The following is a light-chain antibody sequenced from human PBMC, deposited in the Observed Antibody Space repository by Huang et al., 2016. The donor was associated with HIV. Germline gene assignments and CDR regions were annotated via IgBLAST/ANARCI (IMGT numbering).Light chain of an antibody. V-gene: IGKV1-NL1*01. CDR3: QQYQSVPWT. CDR1: QGISKS. J-gene: IGKJ1*01. Sequence: DIQMTPSPSSLSASVGDRVTIICRASQGISKSLAWYQQKPGKAPKLRLYATSKLESGVPSRFSGSGSGTHYTLTINTLQPEDLATYYCQQYQSVPWTFGQGTKVAI. CDR2: ATS.